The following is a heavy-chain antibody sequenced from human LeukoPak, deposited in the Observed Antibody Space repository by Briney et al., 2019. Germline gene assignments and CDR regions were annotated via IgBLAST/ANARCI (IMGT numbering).Heavy chain of an antibody. CDR1: SGSISSSAHH. J-gene: IGHJ5*02. CDR3: AREMESAGDT. D-gene: IGHD6-13*01. CDR2: IYFSGTT. Sequence: SETLSLTCIVSSGSISSSAHHWAWVRQAPGKGLEWIGSIYFSGTTYYKPSLKSRVTLSVDTSKNQFSLKVNSVTAADTAVYYCAREMESAGDTWGQGTLVTVSS. V-gene: IGHV4-39*07.